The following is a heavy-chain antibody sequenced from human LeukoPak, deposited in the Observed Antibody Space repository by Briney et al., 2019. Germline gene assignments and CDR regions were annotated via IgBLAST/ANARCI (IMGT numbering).Heavy chain of an antibody. D-gene: IGHD6-13*01. V-gene: IGHV1-2*02. J-gene: IGHJ4*02. CDR1: GYTFTGYY. CDR2: INPNSGGT. CDR3: ARTSSSSWPFSY. Sequence: ASVKVSCKASGYTFTGYYMHWVRQAPGQGLEWMGWINPNSGGTNYAQKFQGRVTMTRDTSISRAYMELSRLRSDDTAVYYCARTSSSSWPFSYWGQGTLVTVSS.